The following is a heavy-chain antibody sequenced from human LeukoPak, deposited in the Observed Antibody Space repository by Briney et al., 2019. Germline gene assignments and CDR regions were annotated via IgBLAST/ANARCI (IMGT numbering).Heavy chain of an antibody. CDR2: IYCSGST. Sequence: PSQILSLTCTVSGGSISSGGYYWSWIRQHPGKGLQWIGYIYCSGSTYYNPSLKSRVTISVDTSKNQFSLKLSSVTAADTAVYYCARSLVTAPRPFDYWGQGTLVTVSS. CDR1: GGSISSGGYY. J-gene: IGHJ4*02. CDR3: ARSLVTAPRPFDY. V-gene: IGHV4-31*03. D-gene: IGHD2-21*02.